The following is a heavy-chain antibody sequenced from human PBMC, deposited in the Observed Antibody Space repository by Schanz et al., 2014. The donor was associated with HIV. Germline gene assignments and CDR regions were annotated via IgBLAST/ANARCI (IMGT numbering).Heavy chain of an antibody. D-gene: IGHD2-2*02. J-gene: IGHJ5*02. CDR2: INHSESN. V-gene: IGHV4-34*01. CDR3: ARGIRRYCRSPSCNTGWFDP. CDR1: GASLNGYY. Sequence: QVQLQQWGAGLLKPSETLSLTCAVYGASLNGYYWTWIRQPPGKGREWIGEINHSESNNYNPSLKSGVPISLGMSKTKFSLKLRFVAAADTAVYYCARGIRRYCRSPSCNTGWFDPWGQGTLVTVSS.